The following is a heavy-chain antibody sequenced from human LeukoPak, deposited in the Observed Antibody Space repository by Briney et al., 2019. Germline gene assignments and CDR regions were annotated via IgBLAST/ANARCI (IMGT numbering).Heavy chain of an antibody. J-gene: IGHJ4*02. V-gene: IGHV3-21*01. CDR3: ARVSSTIFGMVTVVYCDS. D-gene: IGHD3-3*01. CDR1: GFTFSSYA. CDR2: ISGSGRYI. Sequence: PGGSLRLSCAASGFTFSSYAMNWVRQAPGKGLEWVSYISGSGRYIYYADSVKGRFTISRDNAKNSLYLQMNSLRAEDTAVYYCARVSSTIFGMVTVVYCDSWGQGTPVSVSS.